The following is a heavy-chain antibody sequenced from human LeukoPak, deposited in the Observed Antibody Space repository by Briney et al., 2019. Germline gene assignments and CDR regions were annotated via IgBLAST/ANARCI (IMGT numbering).Heavy chain of an antibody. D-gene: IGHD4-17*01. Sequence: PGGSLRLSCAASGFTFSSYGMHWVRQAPGKGLEWVAFIRYDGSNKYYADSVKGRFTISRDNSKNTLYLQMNSLRAEDTAVYYCARGNYGDLDFDYWGQGTLVTVSS. CDR3: ARGNYGDLDFDY. J-gene: IGHJ4*02. CDR2: IRYDGSNK. CDR1: GFTFSSYG. V-gene: IGHV3-30*02.